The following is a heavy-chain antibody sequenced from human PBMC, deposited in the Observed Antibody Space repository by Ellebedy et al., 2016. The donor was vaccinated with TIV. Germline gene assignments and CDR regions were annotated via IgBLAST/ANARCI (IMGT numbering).Heavy chain of an antibody. CDR1: GFTLSTYY. Sequence: GESLKISXATSGFTLSTYYMTWVRQAPGKGLEWVANIKEDGTLKFYADSVRGRFTISRDNAKNSLSLQMDSLRAEDTAVYYCARDRGYCSGGTCYTVLDYWGQGTLVTVSS. V-gene: IGHV3-7*01. J-gene: IGHJ4*02. D-gene: IGHD2-15*01. CDR3: ARDRGYCSGGTCYTVLDY. CDR2: IKEDGTLK.